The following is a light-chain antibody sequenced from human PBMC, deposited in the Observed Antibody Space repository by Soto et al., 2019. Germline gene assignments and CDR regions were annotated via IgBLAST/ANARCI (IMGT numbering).Light chain of an antibody. CDR2: GAS. V-gene: IGKV1-5*01. Sequence: DIQMTQSPSTLSASVGDRVAITCRASQSISQWVAWYQQKPGRAPELLIYGASKLKSGVPSRFSGSGSGTEFSLTITSLQPDDSAMYYCQQYNGYSWTFGRGTKVDIK. J-gene: IGKJ1*01. CDR3: QQYNGYSWT. CDR1: QSISQW.